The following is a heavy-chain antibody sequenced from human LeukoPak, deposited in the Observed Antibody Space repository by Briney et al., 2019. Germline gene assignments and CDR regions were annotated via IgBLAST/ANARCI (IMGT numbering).Heavy chain of an antibody. D-gene: IGHD3-3*01. CDR3: TTPIITIFGVVRDY. CDR2: IKSKTDGGTT. J-gene: IGHJ4*02. V-gene: IGHV3-15*01. Sequence: GGSLRLSCAASGFTFSSCSMNWVRQAPGKGLEWVGRIKSKTDGGTTDYAAPVKGRFTISRDDSKNTLYLQMNSLKTEDTAVYYCTTPIITIFGVVRDYWGQGTLVTVSS. CDR1: GFTFSSCS.